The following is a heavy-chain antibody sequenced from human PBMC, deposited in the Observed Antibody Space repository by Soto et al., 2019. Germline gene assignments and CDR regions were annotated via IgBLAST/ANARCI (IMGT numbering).Heavy chain of an antibody. CDR3: ATASNSRWYWFDP. V-gene: IGHV1-69*06. D-gene: IGHD6-19*01. CDR1: GGTFSTYA. CDR2: IIPIFGTA. J-gene: IGHJ5*02. Sequence: SVKVSCKASGGTFSTYAINWVRQAPGQGLEWMGGIIPIFGTANYVQKSQGRVTITADKSTTTAYMELSSLRSEDTAVYYCATASNSRWYWFDPWGQGTLVTVSS.